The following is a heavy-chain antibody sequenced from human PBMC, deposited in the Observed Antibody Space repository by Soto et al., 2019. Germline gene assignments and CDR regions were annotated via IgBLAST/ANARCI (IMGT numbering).Heavy chain of an antibody. Sequence: ASVKVSCKASGYTFTSYAMNWVRQAPGQRLEWMGWINAGNGNTKYSQKFQGRVTITRDTSASTAYMELSSLRSEDTAVYYCARFRNYYGSGSYYFLRDYYYYGMDVWGQGTTVTVSS. J-gene: IGHJ6*02. D-gene: IGHD3-10*01. CDR2: INAGNGNT. CDR1: GYTFTSYA. CDR3: ARFRNYYGSGSYYFLRDYYYYGMDV. V-gene: IGHV1-3*01.